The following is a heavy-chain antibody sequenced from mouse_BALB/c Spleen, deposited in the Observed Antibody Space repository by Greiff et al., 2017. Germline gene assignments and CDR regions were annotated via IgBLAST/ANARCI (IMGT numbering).Heavy chain of an antibody. Sequence: EVQGVESGGGLVKPGGSLKLSCAASGFAFSSYDMSWVRQTPEKRLEWVAYISSGGGSTYYPDTVKGRFTISRDNAKNTLYLQMSSLKSEDTAMYYCARNYGSPYFDYWGQGTTLTVSS. J-gene: IGHJ2*01. D-gene: IGHD1-1*01. V-gene: IGHV5-12-1*01. CDR2: ISSGGGST. CDR3: ARNYGSPYFDY. CDR1: GFAFSSYD.